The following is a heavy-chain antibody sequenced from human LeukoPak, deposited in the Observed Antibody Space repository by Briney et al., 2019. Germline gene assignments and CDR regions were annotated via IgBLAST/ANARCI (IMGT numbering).Heavy chain of an antibody. CDR1: GGSISSYY. Sequence: SETLSLTCTVSGGSISSYYWSWIRQPPGKGLEWIGYIYYSGSTNYNPSLKSRVTISVDTSKNQFSLKLSSVTAADTAVYYCARDKSRMIVVWGQGTLVTVSS. CDR2: IYYSGST. J-gene: IGHJ4*02. CDR3: ARDKSRMIVV. D-gene: IGHD3-22*01. V-gene: IGHV4-59*01.